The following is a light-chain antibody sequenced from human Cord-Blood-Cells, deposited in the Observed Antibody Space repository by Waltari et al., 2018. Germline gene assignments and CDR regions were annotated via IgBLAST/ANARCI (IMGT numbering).Light chain of an antibody. CDR1: TGAVTSGHY. Sequence: QAVVTQEPSLTVSPGGTVTLTCGSSTGAVTSGHYPYWFQQKPGQAPRTLIYYPSNTHSGTPARFSGSRLGGKAALTLSGAQPEDEAEYYCLLSYSGARVFGGGTKLTVL. CDR2: YPS. V-gene: IGLV7-46*01. J-gene: IGLJ3*02. CDR3: LLSYSGARV.